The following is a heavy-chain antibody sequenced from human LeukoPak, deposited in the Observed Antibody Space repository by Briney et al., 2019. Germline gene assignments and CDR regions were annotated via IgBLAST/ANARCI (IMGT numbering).Heavy chain of an antibody. V-gene: IGHV1-69*13. CDR2: IIPIFGTA. CDR3: ARDVRATTFDY. Sequence: SVKVSCKASGGTFSSYAISWVRQAPGQGLEWMGGIIPIFGTANYAQKFQGRVTITADESTSTAYMELRSLRSDDTAVYYCARDVRATTFDYWGQGTLVTVSS. J-gene: IGHJ4*02. D-gene: IGHD1-26*01. CDR1: GGTFSSYA.